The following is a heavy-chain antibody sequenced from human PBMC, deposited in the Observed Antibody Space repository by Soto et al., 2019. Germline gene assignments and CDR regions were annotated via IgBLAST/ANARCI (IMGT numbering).Heavy chain of an antibody. V-gene: IGHV4-34*01. D-gene: IGHD2-15*01. Sequence: QVQLQQRGAGLLKPSETLSLTCAVYGGSFSGYYWSWIRQPPGKGLEWIGEINHSGSTNYNPSLKSRVTISVDTSKNQFSLKLSSVTAADTAVYYCARDVRGVVVVAAFPWFDPWGQGTLVTVSS. CDR3: ARDVRGVVVVAAFPWFDP. J-gene: IGHJ5*02. CDR2: INHSGST. CDR1: GGSFSGYY.